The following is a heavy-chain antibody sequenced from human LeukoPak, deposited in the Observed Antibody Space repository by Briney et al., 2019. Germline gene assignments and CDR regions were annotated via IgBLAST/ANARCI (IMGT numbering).Heavy chain of an antibody. CDR3: ARQIDSSGYYYAPEYFQH. J-gene: IGHJ1*01. V-gene: IGHV4-39*01. Sequence: PSETLSLTCTVSGGSISSSSYYWGWIRQPPGKGLEWIGSIYYSGSTYYNPSLKSRVTISVDTSKNQFSLKLSSVTAADTAVYYCARQIDSSGYYYAPEYFQHWGQGTLVTVSS. D-gene: IGHD3-22*01. CDR1: GGSISSSSYY. CDR2: IYYSGST.